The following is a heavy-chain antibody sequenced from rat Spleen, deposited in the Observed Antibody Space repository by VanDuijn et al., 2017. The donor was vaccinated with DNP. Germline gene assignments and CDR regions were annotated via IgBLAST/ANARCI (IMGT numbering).Heavy chain of an antibody. J-gene: IGHJ4*01. D-gene: IGHD1-11*01. V-gene: IGHV5S10*01. CDR2: IIYDGSRT. CDR3: ARPRCSYGGYRLDA. CDR1: GFIFSDYN. Sequence: EVQLVESGGGLVQPGRSLKLSCAASGFIFSDYNMAWVRQAPKKGLEWVATIIYDGSRTYYRDSVKGRFTISRDNAKSTLYLQMDSLRSEDTATYYCARPRCSYGGYRLDAWGQGISVSVSS.